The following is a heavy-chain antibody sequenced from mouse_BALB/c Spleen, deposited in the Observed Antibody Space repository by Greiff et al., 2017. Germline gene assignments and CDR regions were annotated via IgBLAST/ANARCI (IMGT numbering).Heavy chain of an antibody. CDR3: NAYGNSLFAY. D-gene: IGHD2-1*01. V-gene: IGHV14-4*02. J-gene: IGHJ3*01. CDR2: IDPENGDT. Sequence: EVKLQQSGAELVRSGASVKLSCTASGFNIKDYYMHWVKQRPEQGLEWIGWIDPENGDTEYAPKFQGKATMTADTSSNTAYLQLSSLTSEDTAVYYCNAYGNSLFAYWGQGTLVTVSA. CDR1: GFNIKDYY.